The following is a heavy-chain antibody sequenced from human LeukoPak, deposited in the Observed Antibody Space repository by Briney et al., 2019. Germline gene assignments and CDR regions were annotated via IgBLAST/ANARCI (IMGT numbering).Heavy chain of an antibody. CDR1: GYSFSGHY. CDR3: ARDSGERGSGSYLIAY. D-gene: IGHD3-10*01. CDR2: INPNSAAS. J-gene: IGHJ4*02. V-gene: IGHV1-2*06. Sequence: ASVKVSCKASGYSFSGHYIHWVRQAPGQGLEWMGQINPNSAASHYAQKFQGRVTMTRDTSISTAYMELSRLRSDDTAVYYCARDSGERGSGSYLIAYWGQGTLVTVSS.